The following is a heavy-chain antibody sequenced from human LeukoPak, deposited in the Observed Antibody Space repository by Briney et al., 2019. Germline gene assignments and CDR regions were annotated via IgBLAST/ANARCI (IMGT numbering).Heavy chain of an antibody. CDR2: ISYDGSNK. CDR3: AKEGSAAANLAYYYMDV. CDR1: GFTFSSYA. D-gene: IGHD6-13*01. V-gene: IGHV3-30-3*01. J-gene: IGHJ6*03. Sequence: GRSLRLSCAASGFTFSSYAMHWVRQAPGKGLEWVAVISYDGSNKYYADSVKGRFTISRDNSKNTLYLQMNSLRAEDTAVYYCAKEGSAAANLAYYYMDVWGKGTTVTVSS.